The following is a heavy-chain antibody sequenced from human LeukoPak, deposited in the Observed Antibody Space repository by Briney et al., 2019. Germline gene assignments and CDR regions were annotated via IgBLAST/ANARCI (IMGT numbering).Heavy chain of an antibody. V-gene: IGHV4-34*01. J-gene: IGHJ4*02. D-gene: IGHD3-22*01. CDR3: ARDGSIVVAKRSGYFDY. CDR1: GGSFSGYY. Sequence: PSETLSLTCAVYGGSFSGYYWSWIRQPPGKGLEWIGEINHSGSTNYNPSLKSRVTISVDTSKNQFSLKLSSVTAADTAVYYCARDGSIVVAKRSGYFDYWGQGTLVTVSS. CDR2: INHSGST.